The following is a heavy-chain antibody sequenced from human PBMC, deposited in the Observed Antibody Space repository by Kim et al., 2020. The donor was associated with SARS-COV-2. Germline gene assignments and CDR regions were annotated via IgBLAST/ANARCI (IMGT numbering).Heavy chain of an antibody. CDR1: GFMFHESA. J-gene: IGHJ4*02. CDR2: ISADGRAT. CDR3: ARGATWNPN. Sequence: GGSLRLSCAASGFMFHESAMTWVRQPPGKGLEWVSTISADGRATLYADSLEGRFTISRDNASKSLFLQMNSLRVEDTAFYYCARGATWNPNWGQGTRVTVSS. V-gene: IGHV3-20*04. D-gene: IGHD1-1*01.